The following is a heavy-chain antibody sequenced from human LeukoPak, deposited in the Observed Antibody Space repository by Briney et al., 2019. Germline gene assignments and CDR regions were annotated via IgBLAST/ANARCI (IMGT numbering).Heavy chain of an antibody. CDR1: GFTFSSYE. V-gene: IGHV3-48*03. Sequence: GGSLRLSCATSGFTFSSYEMNCVRQAPGRGLEWLSYTNYNGESTYYAASVKGRFTVSRDNARGSLYLQMNSLRGEDTAVYYCARRATVAYHGMDVWGQGDTGTVSS. CDR2: TNYNGEST. J-gene: IGHJ6*02. CDR3: ARRATVAYHGMDV. D-gene: IGHD4-17*01.